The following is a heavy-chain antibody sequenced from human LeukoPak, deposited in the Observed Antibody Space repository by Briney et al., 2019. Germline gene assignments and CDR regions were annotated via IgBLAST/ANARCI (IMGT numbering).Heavy chain of an antibody. CDR1: GGSISSYY. J-gene: IGHJ4*02. CDR2: VYISGNT. D-gene: IGHD1-1*01. Sequence: SETLSLTCTVSGGSISSYYWSWIRQPAGKTLEWIGRVYISGNTIYNPSLKSRVTMSLDTSKNQFSLKLSSVTAADTAVYYCARWNRMIDYWGQGTLVTVSS. V-gene: IGHV4-4*07. CDR3: ARWNRMIDY.